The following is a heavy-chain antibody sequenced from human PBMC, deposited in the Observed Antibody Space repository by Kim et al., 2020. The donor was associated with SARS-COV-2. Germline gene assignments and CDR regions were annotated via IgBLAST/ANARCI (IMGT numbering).Heavy chain of an antibody. CDR2: INHSGST. Sequence: SETLSLTCAVYGGSFSGYYWSWIRQPPGKGLEWIGEINHSGSTNYNPSLKSRVTISVDTSKNQFSLKLSSVTAADTAVYYCARRRDVGAFDIWGQGTMVTVSS. J-gene: IGHJ3*02. D-gene: IGHD2-21*01. CDR3: ARRRDVGAFDI. V-gene: IGHV4-34*01. CDR1: GGSFSGYY.